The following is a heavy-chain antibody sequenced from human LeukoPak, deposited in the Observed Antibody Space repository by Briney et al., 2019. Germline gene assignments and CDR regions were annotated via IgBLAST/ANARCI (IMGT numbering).Heavy chain of an antibody. Sequence: SETLSLTCTVSGGSISSYYWSWIRQPPGKGLEWIGYIYYSGNTKYNPSLKSRVTISIDTSKNQFSLKLSSVTAADTAVYYCASEDLAVAKSDYWGQGTLVTVSS. CDR1: GGSISSYY. V-gene: IGHV4-59*01. CDR3: ASEDLAVAKSDY. CDR2: IYYSGNT. D-gene: IGHD6-19*01. J-gene: IGHJ4*02.